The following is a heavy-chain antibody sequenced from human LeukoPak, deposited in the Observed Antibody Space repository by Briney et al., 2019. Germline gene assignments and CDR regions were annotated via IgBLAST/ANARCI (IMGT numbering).Heavy chain of an antibody. J-gene: IGHJ4*02. CDR3: AMDGPERCYDFWSGYRN. Sequence: ASVKVSCKASGYTFTSYGISWVRQAPGQGLEWMGWISAYNGNTNYAQKLQGRVTMTTDTSTSTAYMELRSLRSDDTAVYYCAMDGPERCYDFWSGYRNWGQGTLVTVSS. CDR1: GYTFTSYG. CDR2: ISAYNGNT. V-gene: IGHV1-18*01. D-gene: IGHD3-3*01.